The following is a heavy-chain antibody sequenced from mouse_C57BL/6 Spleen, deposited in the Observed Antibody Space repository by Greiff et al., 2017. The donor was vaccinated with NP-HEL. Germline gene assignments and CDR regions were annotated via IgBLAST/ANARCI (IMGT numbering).Heavy chain of an antibody. D-gene: IGHD2-3*01. CDR3: AREGGWSRDYFDY. J-gene: IGHJ2*01. Sequence: QVQLQQPGTELVKPGASVKLSCKASGYTFTSYWMHWVKQRPGQGLEWIGNINPSNGGTNYNEKFKSKATLTVAKSSSTAYMQLSSLTSEDSAVYYCAREGGWSRDYFDYWGQGTTLTVSS. CDR1: GYTFTSYW. CDR2: INPSNGGT. V-gene: IGHV1-53*01.